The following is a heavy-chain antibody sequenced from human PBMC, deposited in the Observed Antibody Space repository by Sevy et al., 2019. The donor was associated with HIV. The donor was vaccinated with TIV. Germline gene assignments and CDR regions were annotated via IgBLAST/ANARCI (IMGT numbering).Heavy chain of an antibody. D-gene: IGHD3-9*01. Sequence: GGSLRLSCAASGFTFSSYDMHWVRQATGKGLEWVSAIGTAGDTYYPGSVKGGFTISRENAKNSLYLQMNSLRAGDTAVYYCARGPDILTGYAFDIWGQGTMVTVSS. V-gene: IGHV3-13*01. CDR1: GFTFSSYD. J-gene: IGHJ3*02. CDR2: IGTAGDT. CDR3: ARGPDILTGYAFDI.